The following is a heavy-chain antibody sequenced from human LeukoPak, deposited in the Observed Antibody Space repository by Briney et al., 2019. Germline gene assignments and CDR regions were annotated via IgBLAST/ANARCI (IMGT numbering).Heavy chain of an antibody. Sequence: GGSLRLSCAASGFTVSSNYMSWVRQAPGKGLEWVSVIYSGGTTYYADSVKGRFAISRDNSKNSLYLQMNSLRAEDTAVYYCARDGHDYVDYFFDYWGQGTLVTVSS. CDR2: IYSGGTT. J-gene: IGHJ4*02. V-gene: IGHV3-53*01. CDR1: GFTVSSNY. CDR3: ARDGHDYVDYFFDY. D-gene: IGHD4-17*01.